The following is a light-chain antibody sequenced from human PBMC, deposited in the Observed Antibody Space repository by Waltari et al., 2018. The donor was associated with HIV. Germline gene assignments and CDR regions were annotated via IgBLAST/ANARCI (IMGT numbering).Light chain of an antibody. J-gene: IGLJ3*02. CDR3: SSYTGTNDLGV. CDR1: SSDVGGYNY. CDR2: EVN. Sequence: QSALTQPPSASGSPGQSVTVPCTGTSSDVGGYNYVPRYQQHPGKAPNLIIYEVNKRPPGVPDRFSGSKSGNTASLTVSGLQPEDEADYYCSSYTGTNDLGVFGGGTKLTVL. V-gene: IGLV2-8*01.